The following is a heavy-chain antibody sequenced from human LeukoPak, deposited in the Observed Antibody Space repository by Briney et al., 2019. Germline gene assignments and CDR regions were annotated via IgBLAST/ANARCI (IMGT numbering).Heavy chain of an antibody. Sequence: GGSLRLSCAASGSTFSSYSMNWVRQAPGKGLEWVSYISSSTIYYADSVKGRFTISRDNAKNSLYLQMNSLRDEDTAVYYCASVYSYGYFDYWGQGTLVTVSS. J-gene: IGHJ4*02. D-gene: IGHD5-18*01. CDR3: ASVYSYGYFDY. CDR2: ISSSTI. CDR1: GSTFSSYS. V-gene: IGHV3-48*02.